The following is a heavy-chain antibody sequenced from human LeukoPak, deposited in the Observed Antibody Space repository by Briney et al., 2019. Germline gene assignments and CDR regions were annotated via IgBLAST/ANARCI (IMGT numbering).Heavy chain of an antibody. Sequence: SETLSLTCAVYGGSFNDYYWNWIRQPPGKGLEWIGEINLRGSTTYNPSLKSRVTISLDESKNQFSLKLSSVTAADTAVYYCARGLGLLYSLEPWYFDLWGRGTLVTVSS. CDR2: INLRGST. D-gene: IGHD3-10*01. V-gene: IGHV4-34*01. J-gene: IGHJ2*01. CDR3: ARGLGLLYSLEPWYFDL. CDR1: GGSFNDYY.